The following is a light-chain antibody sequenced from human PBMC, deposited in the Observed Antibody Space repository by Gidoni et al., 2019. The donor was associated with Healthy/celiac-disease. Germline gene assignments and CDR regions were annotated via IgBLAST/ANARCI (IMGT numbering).Light chain of an antibody. CDR2: EVT. CDR1: SSDIGGYKF. V-gene: IGLV2-14*01. CDR3: SSYTTSNTWV. J-gene: IGLJ3*02. Sequence: QSALTQPASVSGSPGQSITISCTGTSSDIGGYKFVSWYQQHPVKAPKVVIYEVTYRPSGVPDRFSGSKSCNTASLTISGLQAEDEADYHCSSYTTSNTWVFGGGTKLTVL.